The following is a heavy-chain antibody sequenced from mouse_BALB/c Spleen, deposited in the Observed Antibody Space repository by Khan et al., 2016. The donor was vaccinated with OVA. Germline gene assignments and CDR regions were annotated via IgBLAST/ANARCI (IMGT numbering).Heavy chain of an antibody. CDR1: GYSFTLYY. CDR3: AGEYDFFAS. Sequence: EVQLQQSGPDLVKPEASVKISCKASGYSFTLYYMSWVKQSPGKSLEWIGRVNPNTDNINYNQEFKGKAILTVDKSSNTAYMELRSLTSEDSAVYFGAGEYDFFASWGQGTLVTVSA. D-gene: IGHD2-14*01. CDR2: VNPNTDNI. J-gene: IGHJ3*01. V-gene: IGHV1-26*01.